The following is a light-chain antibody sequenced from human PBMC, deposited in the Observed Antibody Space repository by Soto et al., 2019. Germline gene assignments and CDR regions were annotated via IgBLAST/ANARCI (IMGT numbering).Light chain of an antibody. V-gene: IGKV3-11*01. CDR2: DTS. J-gene: IGKJ4*01. CDR3: QQRCNWPLT. CDR1: QGVRNY. Sequence: EIVLTQSPATLSLSPGERATLSCRASQGVRNYLAWYQQKPGQPPRLLIFDTSNRDTGVPMRFSGSGSGTDFTLTISSLETEDFAVYYCQQRCNWPLTFGGGTKIEIK.